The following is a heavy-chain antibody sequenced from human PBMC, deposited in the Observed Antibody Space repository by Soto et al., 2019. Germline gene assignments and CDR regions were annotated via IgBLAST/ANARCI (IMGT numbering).Heavy chain of an antibody. V-gene: IGHV4-31*03. Sequence: QVQLQESGPGLVKPSQTLSLTCTVSGGSISSGGYYWSWIRQHPGKGLEWIGYIYYSGSTYYNPSLKSRVTIAVDTSKNQFSLKLSSVTAADTAVYYCAGVRAHDYGDLGDIDYWGKGTLVTVSS. CDR1: GGSISSGGYY. D-gene: IGHD4-17*01. CDR3: AGVRAHDYGDLGDIDY. CDR2: IYYSGST. J-gene: IGHJ4*02.